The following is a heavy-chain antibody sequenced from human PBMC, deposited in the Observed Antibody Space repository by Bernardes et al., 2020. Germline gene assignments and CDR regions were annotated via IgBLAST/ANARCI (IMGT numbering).Heavy chain of an antibody. CDR2: IWSDGSNK. D-gene: IGHD2-2*01. Sequence: GGSLRLSCSASGFTFSNYAMHWVRQAPGKGLEWVAIIWSDGSNKFYADSIRGRFTGSRDNSKNTLYLQMNTLRAEDTAVYYCARDLWPVSCSSITCSSFDYWGQGIQVTVSA. J-gene: IGHJ4*02. CDR1: GFTFSNYA. V-gene: IGHV3-33*01. CDR3: ARDLWPVSCSSITCSSFDY.